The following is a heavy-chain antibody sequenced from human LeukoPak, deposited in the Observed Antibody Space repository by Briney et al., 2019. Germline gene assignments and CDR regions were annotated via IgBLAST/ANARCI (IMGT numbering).Heavy chain of an antibody. CDR2: ISSSSSYI. CDR3: ARDSSSTSCYVD. J-gene: IGHJ4*02. V-gene: IGHV3-21*01. D-gene: IGHD2-2*01. Sequence: KPGGSLRLSCAASGFTFSSYSMNWVRQAPGKGLEWVSSISSSSSYIYYADSVKGRFTISRDNAKNSLYLQMNSLRAEDTAVYYCARDSSSTSCYVDWGQGTLVTVSS. CDR1: GFTFSSYS.